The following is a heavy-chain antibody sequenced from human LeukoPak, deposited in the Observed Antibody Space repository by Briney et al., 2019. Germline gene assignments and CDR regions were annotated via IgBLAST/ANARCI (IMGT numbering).Heavy chain of an antibody. V-gene: IGHV3-23*01. CDR3: AKASTPSYYYYYMDV. CDR2: ISGSGGST. Sequence: GGSLRLSCAASGFSFSSFGMHWVRQAPGKGLEWVSAISGSGGSTYYADSVKGRFTISRDNSKNTLYLQMNSLRAEDTAVYYCAKASTPSYYYYYMDVWGKGTTVTVSS. CDR1: GFSFSSFG. J-gene: IGHJ6*03.